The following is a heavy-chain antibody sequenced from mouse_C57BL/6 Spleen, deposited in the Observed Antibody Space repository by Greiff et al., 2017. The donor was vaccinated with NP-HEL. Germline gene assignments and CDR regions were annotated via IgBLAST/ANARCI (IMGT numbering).Heavy chain of an antibody. CDR3: ARCYYGSSYVLWFAY. D-gene: IGHD1-1*01. CDR1: GFNIKNTY. CDR2: IDPANGTT. Sequence: QVQQSVAELVRPGASVKLSCTASGFNIKNTYMHWVKQRPEQGLEWIGRIDPANGTTKYASKFQVKATITADTSSNTAYPQLGSLTSEDTAIYYCARCYYGSSYVLWFAYWGQGTLVTVSA. J-gene: IGHJ3*01. V-gene: IGHV14-3*01.